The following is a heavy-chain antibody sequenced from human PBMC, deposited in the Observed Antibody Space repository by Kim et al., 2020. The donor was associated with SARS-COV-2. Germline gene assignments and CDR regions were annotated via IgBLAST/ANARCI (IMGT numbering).Heavy chain of an antibody. CDR3: VRDRGLFYYGSGLGEDY. CDR1: GFTFSDFY. CDR2: ISGDANTS. D-gene: IGHD3-10*01. V-gene: IGHV3-11*04. Sequence: GGSLRLSCAASGFTFSDFYLSWIRQAPGGGLEWISSISGDANTSYYRDSLRGRFTVSRDNAKSLLYLQMSNLRAEDTAVYYCVRDRGLFYYGSGLGEDYWGQGNLVVVSS. J-gene: IGHJ4*02.